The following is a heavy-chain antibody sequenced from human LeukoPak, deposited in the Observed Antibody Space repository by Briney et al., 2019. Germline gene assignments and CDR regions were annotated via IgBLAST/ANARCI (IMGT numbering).Heavy chain of an antibody. CDR2: ISPSGRNK. V-gene: IGHV3-23*01. D-gene: IGHD4-23*01. Sequence: GGSLRLSCAVSGFRVSDYYMSWVRQAPGKGLEWVSAISPSGRNKYYAESVKGRFTISRDNSKNTLYLQMDSLRAEDTAVYYCAKDYGGNPFEYWGQGTLVTVSS. J-gene: IGHJ4*02. CDR1: GFRVSDYY. CDR3: AKDYGGNPFEY.